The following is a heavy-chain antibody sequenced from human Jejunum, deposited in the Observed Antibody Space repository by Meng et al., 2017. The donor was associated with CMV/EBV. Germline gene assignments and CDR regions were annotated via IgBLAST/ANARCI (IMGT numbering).Heavy chain of an antibody. CDR2: INSDGSST. D-gene: IGHD5-12*01. V-gene: IGHV3-74*01. J-gene: IGHJ4*02. CDR3: ARVGGGYANYYFDF. CDR1: GFTFRRYW. Sequence: SGFTFRRYWMHWVRQVTGKGLVWVSRINSDGSSTSYADSVKGRFTISRDNAKNTLYLQMDSLRAEDTAVYYCARVGGGYANYYFDFWGQGTLVTVSS.